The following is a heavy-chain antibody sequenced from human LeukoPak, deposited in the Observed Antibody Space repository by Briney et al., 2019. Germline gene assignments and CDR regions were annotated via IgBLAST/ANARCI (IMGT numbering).Heavy chain of an antibody. CDR3: ATNGRRSYGLKTFYYYYYMDV. D-gene: IGHD5-18*01. CDR1: GYTLTELS. Sequence: ASVKVSCKVSGYTLTELSMHWVRQAPGKGLEWMGGFDPEDGETIYAQKFQGRVTMTEDTSTDTAYMELSSLRSEDTAVYYCATNGRRSYGLKTFYYYYYMDVWGKGTTVTISS. CDR2: FDPEDGET. V-gene: IGHV1-24*01. J-gene: IGHJ6*03.